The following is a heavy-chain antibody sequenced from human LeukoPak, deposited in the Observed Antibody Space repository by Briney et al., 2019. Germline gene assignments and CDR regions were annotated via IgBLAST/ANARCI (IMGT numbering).Heavy chain of an antibody. CDR2: TYYRSKWYN. J-gene: IGHJ4*02. CDR1: GDIVSSNSAA. V-gene: IGHV6-1*01. Sequence: PSQTLSFTCAISGDIVSSNSAAWNWIRQSPSRGLEWLGRTYYRSKWYNDYAVSVKSRITINPDTSKNQFSVQLNSVTPEDTAVYYCAGETSFRYYDFWSGWDYWGQGILVTVSS. CDR3: AGETSFRYYDFWSGWDY. D-gene: IGHD3-3*01.